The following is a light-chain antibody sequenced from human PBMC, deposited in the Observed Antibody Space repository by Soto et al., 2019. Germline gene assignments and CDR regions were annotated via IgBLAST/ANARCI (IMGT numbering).Light chain of an antibody. CDR1: QSVSSNY. CDR2: DAS. J-gene: IGKJ1*01. Sequence: DIVLTQSPATLSLSPGERAALSCGASQSVSSNYLAWYQQKPGLAPRLLIYDASRRATGIPDRFSGSGSEADFILSSSRLEPEDFAVYYCQQYGSSPWTFGQGTKVEFK. CDR3: QQYGSSPWT. V-gene: IGKV3D-20*01.